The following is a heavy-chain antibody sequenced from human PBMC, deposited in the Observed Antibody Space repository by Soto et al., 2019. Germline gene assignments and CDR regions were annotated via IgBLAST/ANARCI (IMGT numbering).Heavy chain of an antibody. CDR3: AKGALPWAHTGGYYDY. Sequence: EVQLLESGGGLVQPGGSLRLSCAASGFTFSTYAMGWVRQAPGKGLEWVSAISGNGGNPYYADSVKGRFTISREHSKNTLSLQKYSLRAEDTGVYYCAKGALPWAHTGGYYDYWGQGALVTVSS. CDR2: ISGNGGNP. D-gene: IGHD3-22*01. V-gene: IGHV3-23*01. J-gene: IGHJ4*02. CDR1: GFTFSTYA.